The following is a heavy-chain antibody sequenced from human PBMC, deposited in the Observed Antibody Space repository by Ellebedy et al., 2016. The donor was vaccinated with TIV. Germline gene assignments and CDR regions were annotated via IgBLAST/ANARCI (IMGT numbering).Heavy chain of an antibody. D-gene: IGHD1-26*01. CDR1: GGSISGYQ. V-gene: IGHV4-59*01. CDR2: NSDSGRT. J-gene: IGHJ4*02. Sequence: MPGGSLRLSCTVSGGSISGYQWGWIRQPPGKGLEWIGYNSDSGRTNYDPSLKSRITILVDASKKQFSLKLTSVTAADTAVYYCARDNYGSLGYWGQGTLVTVSS. CDR3: ARDNYGSLGY.